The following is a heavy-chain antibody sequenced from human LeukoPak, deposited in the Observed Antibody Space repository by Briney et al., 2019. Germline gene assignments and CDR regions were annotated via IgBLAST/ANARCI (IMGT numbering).Heavy chain of an antibody. CDR2: INHSGST. J-gene: IGHJ5*02. V-gene: IGHV4-34*01. D-gene: IGHD5-12*01. Sequence: SETLSLTCAVYGGSFSGYYWSWIRQPPGKGLEWIGEINHSGSTNYNPSLKSRVTMSVDTSKNQFSLKLSSVTAADTAVYYCARVPLGSFDPWGQGTLVTVSS. CDR3: ARVPLGSFDP. CDR1: GGSFSGYY.